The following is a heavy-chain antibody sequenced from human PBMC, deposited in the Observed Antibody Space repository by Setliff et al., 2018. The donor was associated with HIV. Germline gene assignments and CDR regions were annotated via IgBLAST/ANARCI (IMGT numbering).Heavy chain of an antibody. CDR1: GYTFTSYA. Sequence: ASVKVSCKASGYTFTSYAMNWVRQAPGQGLEWMGWINTKTGNPTYAQGFTGRFAFSLDTSVSTAYLQISSLKAEDTAVYYCASVGPRYSSGWCPAYWGQGTLVTVSS. D-gene: IGHD6-19*01. V-gene: IGHV7-4-1*02. CDR3: ASVGPRYSSGWCPAY. J-gene: IGHJ4*02. CDR2: INTKTGNP.